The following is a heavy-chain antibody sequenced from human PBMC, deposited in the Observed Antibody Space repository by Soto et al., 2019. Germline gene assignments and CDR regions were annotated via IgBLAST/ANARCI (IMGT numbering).Heavy chain of an antibody. CDR1: GFTFSNYG. CDR2: IWNDGHDR. V-gene: IGHV3-33*01. J-gene: IGHJ2*01. CDR3: VRTYCGSYPHLYFDR. D-gene: IGHD1-26*01. Sequence: QEQLVESGGGVVQPGGSLRLSCAASGFTFSNYGMFWARQAPGKGLQWVTFIWNDGHDRFYEDSVRGRFTNSRDNLKNTLYLQMDSLRGDDTGVYYCVRTYCGSYPHLYFDRWGRGAPVAVSP.